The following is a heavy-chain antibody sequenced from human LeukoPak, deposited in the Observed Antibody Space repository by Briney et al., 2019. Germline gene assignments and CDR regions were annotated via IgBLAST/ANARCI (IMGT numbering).Heavy chain of an antibody. J-gene: IGHJ4*02. Sequence: ASVKVSCKASGGTFSSYAISWVRQAPGQGLEWMGWINTNTGNPTYAQGFTGRFVFSLDTSVSTAYLQISSLKAEDTAVYYCARALEYSSSEGFDYWGQGTLVTVSS. CDR1: GGTFSSYA. CDR3: ARALEYSSSEGFDY. V-gene: IGHV7-4-1*02. CDR2: INTNTGNP. D-gene: IGHD6-6*01.